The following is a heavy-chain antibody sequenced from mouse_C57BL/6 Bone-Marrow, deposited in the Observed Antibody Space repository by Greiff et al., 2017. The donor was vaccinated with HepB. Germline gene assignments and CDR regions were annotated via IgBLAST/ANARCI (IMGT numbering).Heavy chain of an antibody. Sequence: DVKLVESGGGLVQPGGSMKLSCVASGFTFSNYWMNWVRQSPEKGLEWVAQIRLKSDNYATHYAESVKGRFTISRDDSKSSVYLQMNNLRAEDTGIYYCTLFYYYGSSYFDYWGQGTTLTVSS. CDR3: TLFYYYGSSYFDY. CDR2: IRLKSDNYAT. CDR1: GFTFSNYW. V-gene: IGHV6-3*01. D-gene: IGHD1-1*01. J-gene: IGHJ2*01.